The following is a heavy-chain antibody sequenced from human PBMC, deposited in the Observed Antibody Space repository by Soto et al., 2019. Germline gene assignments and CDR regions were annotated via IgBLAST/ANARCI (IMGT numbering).Heavy chain of an antibody. Sequence: QVHLVQSGADGRKSGSSVRVSCTASGGGTLSNDAISWVRQAPGQGLEWLGRISPFFGTSDYSHSFQGRLTMTADASTGTVYMDLRSLKSDDTAVYYCAREVVTETTWGSFDSWGQGTLVTVSS. CDR2: ISPFFGTS. V-gene: IGHV1-69*01. D-gene: IGHD2-21*02. J-gene: IGHJ4*02. CDR3: AREVVTETTWGSFDS. CDR1: GGGTLSNDA.